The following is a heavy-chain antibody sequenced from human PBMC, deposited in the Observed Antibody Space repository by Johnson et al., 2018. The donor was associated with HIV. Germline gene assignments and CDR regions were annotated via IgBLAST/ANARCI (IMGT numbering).Heavy chain of an antibody. V-gene: IGHV3-20*04. J-gene: IGHJ3*02. CDR1: GFTFDDYG. CDR3: AREFGNSDAFDI. CDR2: INWNGGST. Sequence: MMLVESGGGLIQPGTSLRLSCAASGFTFDDYGMSWVRQAPGKGLEWVSGINWNGGSTGYADSVKGRFTISRDNAKNSLYLQMNSLRAEDTALYYCAREFGNSDAFDIWGQGTMVTVSS. D-gene: IGHD5-18*01.